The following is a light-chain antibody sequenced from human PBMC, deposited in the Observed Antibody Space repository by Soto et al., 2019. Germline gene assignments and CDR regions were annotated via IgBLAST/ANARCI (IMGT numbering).Light chain of an antibody. CDR1: SSDVGSYDH. V-gene: IGLV2-23*02. Sequence: QSALTQPASVSGSPGQSITISCTGTSSDVGSYDHVSWYQQHPGKAPTLIIYEVNKRPSGVSNRFSGSKSGNMASLTISGLQAEDEADYYCCSSVGSPNWVFGGGTKLTVL. CDR2: EVN. J-gene: IGLJ3*02. CDR3: CSSVGSPNWV.